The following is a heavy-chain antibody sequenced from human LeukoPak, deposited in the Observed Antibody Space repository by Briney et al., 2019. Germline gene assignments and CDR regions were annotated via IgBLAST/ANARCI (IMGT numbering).Heavy chain of an antibody. J-gene: IGHJ4*02. CDR1: GGSISSYY. CDR2: IYYSGST. CDR3: ARDLGSGSYYGY. V-gene: IGHV4-59*01. D-gene: IGHD1-26*01. Sequence: SETLSLTCTVSGGSISSYYWSWIRQPPGKGLEWIGYIYYSGSTNYNPSLKSRVTISVDTSKNQFSLKLSSVTAADTAVYYCARDLGSGSYYGYWGQGTLVTVSS.